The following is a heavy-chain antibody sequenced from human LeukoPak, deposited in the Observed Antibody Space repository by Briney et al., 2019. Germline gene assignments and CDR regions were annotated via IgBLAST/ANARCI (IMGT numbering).Heavy chain of an antibody. Sequence: ASVKVSCKASGYTFTSYGISWVRQAPGQGLEWMGWISAYNGNTNYAQKLQGRVTMTTDTSTSTAYMELRSLRFEDTAIYYCARASSDDTAMATPFAYWGQGTLVTVSS. CDR3: ARASSDDTAMATPFAY. CDR2: ISAYNGNT. J-gene: IGHJ4*02. CDR1: GYTFTSYG. D-gene: IGHD2-2*01. V-gene: IGHV1-18*01.